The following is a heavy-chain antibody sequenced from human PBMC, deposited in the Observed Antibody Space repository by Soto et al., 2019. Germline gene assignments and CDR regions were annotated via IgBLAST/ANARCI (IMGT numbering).Heavy chain of an antibody. V-gene: IGHV1-69*01. J-gene: IGHJ1*01. CDR3: ARGYCSGGSCYSGYEYFQH. Sequence: QVQLVQSGAEVKKPGSSVKVSCKASGGTFSSYAISWVRQAPGQGLEWMGGIIPIFGTANYAQKFQGRVTITADESTSTAYMELGSLRSEDTAGYYCARGYCSGGSCYSGYEYFQHWGQGTLVTVSS. CDR1: GGTFSSYA. CDR2: IIPIFGTA. D-gene: IGHD2-15*01.